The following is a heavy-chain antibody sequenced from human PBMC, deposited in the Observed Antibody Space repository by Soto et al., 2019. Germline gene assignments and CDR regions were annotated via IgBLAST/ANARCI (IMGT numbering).Heavy chain of an antibody. CDR3: ASSWGDYRYFNS. CDR1: GFTFSDHY. CDR2: SRNKANSYTT. Sequence: EVQLVESGGGLVQPGGSLRLSCAASGFTFSDHYMDWVRQAPGKGLEWVGRSRNKANSYTTEYAASVKGRFTISRDDSRNSLYLQMNSLKIEDTAVYYWASSWGDYRYFNSWGQGTLVTVSS. V-gene: IGHV3-72*01. D-gene: IGHD4-17*01. J-gene: IGHJ4*02.